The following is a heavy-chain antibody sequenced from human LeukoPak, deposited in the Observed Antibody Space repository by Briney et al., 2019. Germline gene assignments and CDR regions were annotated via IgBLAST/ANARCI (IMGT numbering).Heavy chain of an antibody. V-gene: IGHV4-34*01. D-gene: IGHD3-10*01. Sequence: SEALSLTCAVYGGSFSGYYWSWIRQPPGKGLEWIGEINHSGSTNYNPSLKSRVTISVDTSKNQFSLKLSSVTAADTAVYYCANYGSGSYYNYYYGMDVWGQGTTVTVSS. CDR1: GGSFSGYY. J-gene: IGHJ6*02. CDR2: INHSGST. CDR3: ANYGSGSYYNYYYGMDV.